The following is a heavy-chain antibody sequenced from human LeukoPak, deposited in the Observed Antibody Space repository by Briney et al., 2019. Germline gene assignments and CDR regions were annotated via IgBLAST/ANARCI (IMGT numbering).Heavy chain of an antibody. J-gene: IGHJ5*02. Sequence: SETLSLTCTVSGGSISSGDYYWSWIRQPPGKGLEWIAYMYYSGSTYYNPSLKSRVTMSADTSKNQLSLKLSSVSAADTAVYYCARPYYYDSRIDPWGQGILVTVSS. CDR3: ARPYYYDSRIDP. CDR1: GGSISSGDYY. D-gene: IGHD3-22*01. CDR2: MYYSGST. V-gene: IGHV4-30-4*01.